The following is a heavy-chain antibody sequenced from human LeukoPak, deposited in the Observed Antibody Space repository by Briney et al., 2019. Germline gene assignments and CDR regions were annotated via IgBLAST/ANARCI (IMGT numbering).Heavy chain of an antibody. V-gene: IGHV4-61*01. CDR3: ARFAMTGKFLDP. D-gene: IGHD3-9*01. Sequence: SETLSLTCTVSGASVTSGSYYWSWIRQPPGQGLEWIGYRHHSGSAIYNPSLKSRLTISLDTSKNQLSLNLISVTAADTAVYYCARFAMTGKFLDPWGQGTLVTVSS. CDR1: GASVTSGSYY. CDR2: RHHSGSA. J-gene: IGHJ5*02.